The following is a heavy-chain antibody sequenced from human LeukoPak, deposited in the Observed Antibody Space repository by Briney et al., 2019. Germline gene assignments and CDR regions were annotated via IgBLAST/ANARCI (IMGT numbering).Heavy chain of an antibody. Sequence: ESGPALVKPTQTLTLTCTFSGFSLSTSGVGVGWIRQPPGKALEWLALIYWNDDKRCSPSLKSRLTITKDTSKNQVVLTMTNMDPVDTATYYCAHRGHSSSWPINDYWGQGTLVTVSS. D-gene: IGHD6-13*01. J-gene: IGHJ4*02. V-gene: IGHV2-5*01. CDR1: GFSLSTSGVG. CDR2: IYWNDDK. CDR3: AHRGHSSSWPINDY.